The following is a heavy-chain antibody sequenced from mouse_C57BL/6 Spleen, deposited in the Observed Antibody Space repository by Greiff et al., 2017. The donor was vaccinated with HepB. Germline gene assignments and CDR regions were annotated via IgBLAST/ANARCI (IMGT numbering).Heavy chain of an antibody. Sequence: EVQLQQSGAELVRPGASVKLSCTASGFNIKDYYMHWVKQRPEQGLEWIGRIDPEDGDTEYAPKFQGKATMTADTSSSTAYLQHSSLTSEDTAVYYCTTWTTVVATDYLGQGTTLTVSS. CDR2: IDPEDGDT. CDR3: TTWTTVVATDY. D-gene: IGHD1-1*01. CDR1: GFNIKDYY. J-gene: IGHJ2*01. V-gene: IGHV14-1*01.